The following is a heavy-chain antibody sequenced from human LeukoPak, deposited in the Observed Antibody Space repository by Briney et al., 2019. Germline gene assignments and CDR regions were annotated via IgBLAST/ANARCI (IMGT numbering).Heavy chain of an antibody. CDR1: GFTFNSYD. Sequence: GGSLRLSCAASGFTFNSYDMHWVRQAPGKGLEWVAVISYDGGNKYYADSVKGRFAISRDNSQKTLYLQMNNLRAEDTALYYCAKDLYSRFGETPQAESWGQGNLVTVSS. CDR3: AKDLYSRFGETPQAES. D-gene: IGHD3-10*01. V-gene: IGHV3-30*18. J-gene: IGHJ5*02. CDR2: ISYDGGNK.